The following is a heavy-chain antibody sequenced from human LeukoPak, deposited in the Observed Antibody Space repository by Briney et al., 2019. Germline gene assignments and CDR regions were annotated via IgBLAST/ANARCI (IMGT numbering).Heavy chain of an antibody. CDR2: INSAGSST. CDR3: AREARFYYGSNVY. J-gene: IGHJ4*02. CDR1: GFTFSSYW. V-gene: IGHV3-74*01. D-gene: IGHD3-10*01. Sequence: GGSLRLSCAASGFTFSSYWMHWVRQAPGKGLVWVSRINSAGSSTTSAASVEGRSTISRDNAKNPLYLQKNSLGAEDTAFYFFAREARFYYGSNVYWGQGTLVTVSS.